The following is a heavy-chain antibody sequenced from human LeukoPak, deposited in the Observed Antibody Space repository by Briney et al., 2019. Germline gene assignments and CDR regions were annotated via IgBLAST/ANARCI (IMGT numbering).Heavy chain of an antibody. Sequence: SETLSLTCTVSGGSISSGDYYWSWNRQPPGKGLEWIGYIYYSGSTYSNPSLKSRVTISVDTSKNQFYLKLSSVTAADTAVYYCAREQDGYTGTQFDPWGQGTLVTVSS. D-gene: IGHD1-14*01. CDR3: AREQDGYTGTQFDP. J-gene: IGHJ5*02. CDR2: IYYSGST. V-gene: IGHV4-30-4*01. CDR1: GGSISSGDYY.